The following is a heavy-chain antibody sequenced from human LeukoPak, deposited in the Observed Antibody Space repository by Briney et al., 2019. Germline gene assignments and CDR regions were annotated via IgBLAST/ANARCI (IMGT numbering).Heavy chain of an antibody. Sequence: GASVKVSCKASGGTFSSYAISWVRQAPGQGLEWMGGIIPIFGTANYAQKFQGRVTITADESTSTAYMELSSLRSEDTAVYYCAREYYDILTGYYNDCWGQGTLVTVSS. V-gene: IGHV1-69*13. CDR1: GGTFSSYA. CDR2: IIPIFGTA. D-gene: IGHD3-9*01. CDR3: AREYYDILTGYYNDC. J-gene: IGHJ4*02.